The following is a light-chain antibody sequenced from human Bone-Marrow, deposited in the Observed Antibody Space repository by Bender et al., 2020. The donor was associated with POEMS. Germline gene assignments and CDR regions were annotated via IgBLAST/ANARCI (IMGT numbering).Light chain of an antibody. CDR1: NIGTKS. CDR2: DDS. J-gene: IGLJ1*01. V-gene: IGLV3-21*02. CDR3: QVWDSDSDPGV. Sequence: SYVLTQPPAVSVAPGQTARITCVNSNIGTKSVHWYQQRPGQAPVAAVSDDSDRPSGMSERFTGSNSGNTATLTISRVEVADEADYYCQVWDSDSDPGVFGPGTKVTVL.